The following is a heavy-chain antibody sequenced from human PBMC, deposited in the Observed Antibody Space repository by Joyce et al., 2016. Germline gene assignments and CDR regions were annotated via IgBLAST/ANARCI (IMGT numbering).Heavy chain of an antibody. D-gene: IGHD4-17*01. V-gene: IGHV1-24*01. J-gene: IGHJ4*02. CDR3: ASPTSVTEGALDY. CDR2: HDPEEDET. CDR1: GFTLSELS. Sequence: QVQLVQSGAEVKNPGASVKVSCKVSGFTLSELSIYWVRQAPGKGLEWMGSHDPEEDETPYAQKFQGRVTMSEGTSPDTSYMELTGLKSEDTAVYFCASPTSVTEGALDYWGQGTLVTVSS.